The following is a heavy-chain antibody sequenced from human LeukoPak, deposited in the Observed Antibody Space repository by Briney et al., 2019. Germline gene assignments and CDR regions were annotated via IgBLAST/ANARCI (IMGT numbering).Heavy chain of an antibody. CDR2: ISYDGSNK. Sequence: GRSLRLPYASSVCTYRPYAIHWARQAPGKGLEWVAVISYDGSNKYYADSVKGPLTMSTDNSKNSLYLQMNSPRAKDADFYSSARDLDSYSLSIYWGQGTLVTVSS. J-gene: IGHJ4*02. D-gene: IGHD2-21*02. V-gene: IGHV3-30-3*01. CDR3: ARDLDSYSLSIY. CDR1: VCTYRPYA.